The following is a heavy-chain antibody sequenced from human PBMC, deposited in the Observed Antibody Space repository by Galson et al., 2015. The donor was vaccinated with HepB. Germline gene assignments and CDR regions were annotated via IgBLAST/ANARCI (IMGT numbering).Heavy chain of an antibody. V-gene: IGHV1-2*04. Sequence: SVKVSCKASGYTFTGNYMHWVRQAPGQGLEWMGWINPNSGGTNYAQKFQGWVTMTRDTSISTAYMELSRLRSDDTAVYYCARDQRPWFGETTYGMDVWGQGTTVTVSS. J-gene: IGHJ6*02. D-gene: IGHD3-10*01. CDR2: INPNSGGT. CDR1: GYTFTGNY. CDR3: ARDQRPWFGETTYGMDV.